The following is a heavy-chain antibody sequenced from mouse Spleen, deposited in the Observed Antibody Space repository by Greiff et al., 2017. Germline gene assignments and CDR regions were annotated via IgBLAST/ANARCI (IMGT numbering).Heavy chain of an antibody. J-gene: IGHJ1*01. CDR1: GFSLTRYG. CDR3: ARNGYSHWYFDV. CDR2: IWSGGST. Sequence: VPLQESGPGLVQPSQSLSITCTVSGFSLTRYGVHWVRQSPGKGLEWLGVIWSGGSTDYNAAFISRLSISKDNSKSQVFFKMNSLQANDTAIYYCARNGYSHWYFDVWGAGTTVTVSS. D-gene: IGHD1-2*01. V-gene: IGHV2-2*02.